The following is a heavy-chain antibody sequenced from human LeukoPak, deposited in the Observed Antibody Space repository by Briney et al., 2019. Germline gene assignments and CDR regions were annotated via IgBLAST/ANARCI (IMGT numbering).Heavy chain of an antibody. CDR3: ARDLGSGSYYLAL. J-gene: IGHJ4*02. D-gene: IGHD3-10*02. V-gene: IGHV3-11*01. CDR2: ISSSGSTI. Sequence: GGSLRLSCAASGFTFSDYYMSWIRQAPGKGLEWVSYISSSGSTIYYADSVKGRFTISRDNAKNSLYLQMYSLRAEDTAVYYCARDLGSGSYYLALGGQGTLVTVSS. CDR1: GFTFSDYY.